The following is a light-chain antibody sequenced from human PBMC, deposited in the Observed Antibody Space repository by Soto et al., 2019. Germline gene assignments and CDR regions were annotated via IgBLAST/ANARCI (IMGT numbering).Light chain of an antibody. CDR2: GAS. V-gene: IGKV3-20*01. CDR3: QHYAMTPPT. Sequence: DSQSVSGNYLAWYQQKPGQAPRLLISGASSRATGTPDRFSGSGSGIACIRTNTRLESDDGAAYYRQHYAMTPPTFGQGTRLEIK. J-gene: IGKJ5*01. CDR1: QSVSGNY.